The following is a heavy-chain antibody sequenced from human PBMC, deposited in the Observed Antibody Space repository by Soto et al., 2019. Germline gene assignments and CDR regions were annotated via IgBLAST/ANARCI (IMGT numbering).Heavy chain of an antibody. CDR2: IYYSGST. D-gene: IGHD3-10*01. CDR3: ARDVEVRGNLPFYCIDV. V-gene: IGHV4-39*07. J-gene: IGHJ6*02. Sequence: SETLSLTCTVSGGSISSSSYYWGWIRQPPGKGLEWIGSIYYSGSTYYNPSLKSRVTISVDTSKNQFSLKLSSVTAAATAVYSCARDVEVRGNLPFYCIDVWGQGTTVTVSS. CDR1: GGSISSSSYY.